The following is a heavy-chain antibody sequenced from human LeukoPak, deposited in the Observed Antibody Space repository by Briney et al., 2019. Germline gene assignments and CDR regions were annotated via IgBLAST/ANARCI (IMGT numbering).Heavy chain of an antibody. D-gene: IGHD3-9*01. CDR1: GYTFTSFG. Sequence: ASVKVSCKAYGYTFTSFGISWVRQAPGQGPEWMGWISIHKGNTNSAQKIQDRVTLSRDTSSRTAYMELRSLRSDDTAVYYCARDGADILTGYNRTAAGYWGQGTLVTVSS. CDR2: ISIHKGNT. J-gene: IGHJ4*02. CDR3: ARDGADILTGYNRTAAGY. V-gene: IGHV1-18*01.